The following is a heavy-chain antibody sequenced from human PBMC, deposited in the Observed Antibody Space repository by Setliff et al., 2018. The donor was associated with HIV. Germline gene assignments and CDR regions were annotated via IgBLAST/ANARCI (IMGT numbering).Heavy chain of an antibody. CDR3: ARSIHGGGSEPFDT. CDR2: IYTSGST. CDR1: GVSINTGSFY. V-gene: IGHV4-61*02. Sequence: SSETLSLTCSVSGVSINTGSFYWNWIRQPAGKGLEWIGRIYTSGSTSYTPSLKSRVTISVDTSNNQFSLSLRSVTAADTAIYYCARSIHGGGSEPFDTWGQGILVTVSS. D-gene: IGHD3-10*01. J-gene: IGHJ5*02.